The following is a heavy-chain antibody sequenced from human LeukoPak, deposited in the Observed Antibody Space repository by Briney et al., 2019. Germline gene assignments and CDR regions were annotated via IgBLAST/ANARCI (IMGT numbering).Heavy chain of an antibody. Sequence: PGGSLRLSCAASGFTFSTYGMNWVHQAPGKGLEWVSVISGSGGNTYYADSVKGRFTISRDNSKNTLYLQMNSLRAEDTAVYYCAKEYSVRNQFDHWAQGTLVAVSS. D-gene: IGHD1-14*01. J-gene: IGHJ4*02. CDR2: ISGSGGNT. CDR1: GFTFSTYG. V-gene: IGHV3-23*01. CDR3: AKEYSVRNQFDH.